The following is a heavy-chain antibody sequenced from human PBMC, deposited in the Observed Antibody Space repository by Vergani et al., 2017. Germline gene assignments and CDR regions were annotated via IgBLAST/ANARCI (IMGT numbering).Heavy chain of an antibody. CDR3: ARKKYYDSKDYYQVEPFDY. CDR2: ISSSSSYI. Sequence: EVQLVESGGGLVKPGGSLRLSCAASGFTFSSYSMNWVRQAPGKGLEWVSSISSSSSYIYYADSVKGRFTISRDNAKNSLYQQMNSLRAEDTAIYYCARKKYYDSKDYYQVEPFDYWGQGTLVTVSS. V-gene: IGHV3-21*01. D-gene: IGHD3-22*01. J-gene: IGHJ4*02. CDR1: GFTFSSYS.